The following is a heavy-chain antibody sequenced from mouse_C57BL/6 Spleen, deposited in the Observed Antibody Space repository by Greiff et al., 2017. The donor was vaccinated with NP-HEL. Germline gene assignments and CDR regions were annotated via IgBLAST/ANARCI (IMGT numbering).Heavy chain of an antibody. CDR2: IDPANGNT. Sequence: EVQLQQSGAELVKPGASVKLSCTASGFNIKATYMHWVKQRPEQGLEWIGRIDPANGNTKYDPKFQGKATITANTPSNTAYLQLSRLTAEDTAVDYCARINAWGQGTTLTVSS. V-gene: IGHV14-3*02. CDR3: ARINA. CDR1: GFNIKATY. J-gene: IGHJ2*01.